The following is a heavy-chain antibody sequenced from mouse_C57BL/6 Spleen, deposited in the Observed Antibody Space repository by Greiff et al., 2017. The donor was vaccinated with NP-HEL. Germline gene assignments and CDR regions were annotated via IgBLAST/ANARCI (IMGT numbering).Heavy chain of an antibody. CDR2: ISGGGGNT. CDR1: GFTFSSYT. Sequence: EVKVVESGGGLVKPGGSLKLSCAASGFTFSSYTMSWVRQTPEKRLEWVATISGGGGNTYYPDSVKGRFTISRDNAKNTLYLQMSSLRSEDTALYYSARKDLDYGSSPWYFDVWGTGTTVTVSS. J-gene: IGHJ1*03. CDR3: ARKDLDYGSSPWYFDV. V-gene: IGHV5-9*01. D-gene: IGHD1-1*01.